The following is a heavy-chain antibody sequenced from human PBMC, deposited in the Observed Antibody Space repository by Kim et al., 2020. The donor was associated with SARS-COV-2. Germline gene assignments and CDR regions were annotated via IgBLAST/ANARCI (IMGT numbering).Heavy chain of an antibody. V-gene: IGHV3-23*01. D-gene: IGHD4-4*01. CDR3: AKVTTKTAPFYDS. Sequence: YAVSVKGRFTNARDNSRNALNLEMNSLRAEDTALYYCAKVTTKTAPFYDSWGQGTLVTVSS. J-gene: IGHJ4*02.